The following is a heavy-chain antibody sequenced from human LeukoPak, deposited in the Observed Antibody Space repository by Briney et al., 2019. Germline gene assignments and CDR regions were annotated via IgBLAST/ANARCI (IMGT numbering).Heavy chain of an antibody. J-gene: IGHJ4*02. CDR3: ASIRVSEYYFDY. Sequence: GSLRLSCAASGFTFSSYAMSWVRQAPGKGLEWIGEINHSGSTNYNPSLKSRVTISVDTSKNQFSLKLSSVTAADTAVYYCASIRVSEYYFDYWGQGTLVTVSS. CDR1: GFTFSSYA. CDR2: INHSGST. V-gene: IGHV4-34*01.